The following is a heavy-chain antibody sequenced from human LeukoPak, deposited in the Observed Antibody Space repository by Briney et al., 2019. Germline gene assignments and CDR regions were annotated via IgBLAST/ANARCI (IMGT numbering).Heavy chain of an antibody. D-gene: IGHD3-9*01. Sequence: PVKVSCKASGFTFSSSAMQRGRQARGHRLEWIGWIVVGSGNPNYAQKFQERVTITRDMSTSTAYMELSSLRSEDTAVYYCAAGVLEVLRYFDWLPPFDYWGQGTLVTVSS. J-gene: IGHJ4*02. V-gene: IGHV1-58*02. CDR2: IVVGSGNP. CDR3: AAGVLEVLRYFDWLPPFDY. CDR1: GFTFSSSA.